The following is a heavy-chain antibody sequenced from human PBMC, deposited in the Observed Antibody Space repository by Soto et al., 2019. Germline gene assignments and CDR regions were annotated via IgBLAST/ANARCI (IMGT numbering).Heavy chain of an antibody. J-gene: IGHJ5*02. D-gene: IGHD2-15*01. CDR1: GGSISSGGYY. Sequence: PSETLSLTCTVSGGSISSGGYYWRWIRQHPGKGLEWIGYIYYSGSTYYNPSLKSRVTISVDTSKNQFSLKLSSVTAADTAVYYCARGAGYPNWFDPWGQGTLVTVSS. CDR3: ARGAGYPNWFDP. CDR2: IYYSGST. V-gene: IGHV4-31*03.